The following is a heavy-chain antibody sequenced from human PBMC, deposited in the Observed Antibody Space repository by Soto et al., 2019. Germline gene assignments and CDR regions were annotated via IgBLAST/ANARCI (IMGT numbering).Heavy chain of an antibody. D-gene: IGHD3-16*01. CDR3: VRDRGSPDSFNV. J-gene: IGHJ3*01. CDR2: INSAGSTK. V-gene: IGHV3-74*01. CDR1: GFPFTPFW. Sequence: EVQVVESGGGLVQPGESLRLSCAASGFPFTPFWMHWVRQAPGKGLVWLSHINSAGSTKVYADSVKGRFTISRDNAKNTLYLQMNSLKAEDTAVYYCVRDRGSPDSFNVWGRGTMVTVSS.